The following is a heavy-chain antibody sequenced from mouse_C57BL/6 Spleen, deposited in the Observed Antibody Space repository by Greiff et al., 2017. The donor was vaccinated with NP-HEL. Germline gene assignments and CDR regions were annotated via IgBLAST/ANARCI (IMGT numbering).Heavy chain of an antibody. J-gene: IGHJ1*03. V-gene: IGHV1-26*01. CDR1: GYTFTDYY. D-gene: IGHD2-4*01. Sequence: VQLQQSGPELVKPGASVKISCKASGYTFTDYYMNWVKQSHGKSLEWIGDINPNNGGTSYNQKFKGKATLTVDKSSSTAYMELRSLTSEDSAVYCCARENYDKYFDVWGTRTTVTVSS. CDR2: INPNNGGT. CDR3: ARENYDKYFDV.